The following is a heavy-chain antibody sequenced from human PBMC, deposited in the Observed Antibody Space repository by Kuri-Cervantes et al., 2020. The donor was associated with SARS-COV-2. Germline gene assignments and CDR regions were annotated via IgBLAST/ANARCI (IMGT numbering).Heavy chain of an antibody. J-gene: IGHJ6*03. CDR3: RYSGWSGPYYYYMDV. CDR1: GGSISSYY. CDR2: IYYSGST. V-gene: IGHV4-59*04. Sequence: SETLSLTCTVSGGSISSYYWSWIRQPPGKGLEWIGYIYYSGSTYYNPSLKSRVTISVDTSKNQFSLKLSSVTAADTAVYYCRYSGWSGPYYYYMDVWGKGTTVTVSS. D-gene: IGHD3-3*01.